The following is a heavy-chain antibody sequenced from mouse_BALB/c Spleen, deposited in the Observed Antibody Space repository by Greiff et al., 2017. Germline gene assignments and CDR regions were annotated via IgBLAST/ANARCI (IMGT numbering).Heavy chain of an antibody. CDR1: GYTFSSYW. D-gene: IGHD4-1*01. V-gene: IGHV1-9*01. J-gene: IGHJ2*01. CDR3: ERITGFDY. Sequence: VQLQQPGAELMKPGASVKISCKATGYTFSSYWLEWVKQRPGHGLEWIGEILPGSGSTNYNEKFKGKATFTTDTSSNTAYMQLSSLTSEDSAVYYCERITGFDYWGQGTTLTVSS. CDR2: ILPGSGST.